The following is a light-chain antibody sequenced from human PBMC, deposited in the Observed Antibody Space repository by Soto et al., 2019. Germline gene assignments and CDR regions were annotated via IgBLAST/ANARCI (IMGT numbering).Light chain of an antibody. V-gene: IGKV1-5*03. CDR2: RAS. CDR3: QHYDRYSGT. CDR1: QSINSW. J-gene: IGKJ3*01. Sequence: DIQMTQSPSTLSASVGDRVTITCRASQSINSWLAWYQQKPGKAPKLLIYRASTLEGGVPSRFSGSGSGTEFTLPISSLQPDEFSTYSCQHYDRYSGTFGPGTKVDIK.